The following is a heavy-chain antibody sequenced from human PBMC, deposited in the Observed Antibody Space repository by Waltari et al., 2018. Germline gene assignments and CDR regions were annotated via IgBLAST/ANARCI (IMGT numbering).Heavy chain of an antibody. V-gene: IGHV3-30-3*01. CDR1: GFTFSSSA. J-gene: IGHJ4*02. D-gene: IGHD5-18*01. CDR3: ARAKASDTAMVTGFDY. Sequence: QVQLVESGGGVVQPGRSLRLSCAASGFTFSSSALHWVRPAPGKGLEWVAVISYDGSNKYYADSVKGRFTISRDNSKNTLYLQMNSLRAEDTAVYYCARAKASDTAMVTGFDYWGQGTLVTVSS. CDR2: ISYDGSNK.